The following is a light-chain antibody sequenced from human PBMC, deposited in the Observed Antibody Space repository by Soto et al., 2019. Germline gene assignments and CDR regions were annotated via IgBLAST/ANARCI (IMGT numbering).Light chain of an antibody. CDR3: QQLNAYPLT. Sequence: DIQLTHSPSLLSAWLRERITIXSRASQGLSSSLAWYQQRPGKAPQLLIYPASTLQSGVPARFSGSGSGTEFTLTISSLQSEDFATYYCQQLNAYPLTFGGGTKVDIK. J-gene: IGKJ4*01. CDR2: PAS. V-gene: IGKV1-9*01. CDR1: QGLSSS.